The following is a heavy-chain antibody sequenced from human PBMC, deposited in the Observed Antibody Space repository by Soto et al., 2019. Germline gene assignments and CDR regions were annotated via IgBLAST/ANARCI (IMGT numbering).Heavy chain of an antibody. Sequence: QITLKESGPTLVKPTQPLTLTCTFSGFSPSTSGVGVGWIRQPPGKALEWLALIYWNDDKRYSPSLKSRLTITKDTSKNQVVLTMTNMDPVDTATYYCAHRRRYSSSWYDWGQGTLVTVSS. J-gene: IGHJ4*02. CDR3: AHRRRYSSSWYD. CDR2: IYWNDDK. D-gene: IGHD6-13*01. CDR1: GFSPSTSGVG. V-gene: IGHV2-5*01.